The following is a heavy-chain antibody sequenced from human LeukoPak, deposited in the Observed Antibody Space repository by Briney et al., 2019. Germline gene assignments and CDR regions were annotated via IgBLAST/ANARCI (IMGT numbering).Heavy chain of an antibody. CDR2: IYYSGST. D-gene: IGHD2-15*01. V-gene: IGHV4-59*12. CDR3: ARGYCSGGSCYSYYYYNYMDV. Sequence: PSETLSLTCDVSVGSIRGYYWSWIRQPPGKGLEWIGYIYYSGSTNYNPSLKSRVTISVDTSKNQFSLKLSSVTAADTAVYYCARGYCSGGSCYSYYYYNYMDVWGKGTTVTVSS. CDR1: VGSIRGYY. J-gene: IGHJ6*03.